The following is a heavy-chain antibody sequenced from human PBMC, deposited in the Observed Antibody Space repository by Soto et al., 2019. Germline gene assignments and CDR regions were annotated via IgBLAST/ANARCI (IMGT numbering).Heavy chain of an antibody. V-gene: IGHV3-7*03. CDR3: ARERGPNNLDY. Sequence: EVQLVESGGGLVQPGGSLRLSCAVSGFTFSASWMTWVRQAPGKGLEWLASIKQDGSATYYVDSVKGRFTSSRDNAKNSLYLQLNNLRAEDSATYYCARERGPNNLDYWGQGPLVTVSS. CDR1: GFTFSASW. D-gene: IGHD1-1*01. CDR2: IKQDGSAT. J-gene: IGHJ4*02.